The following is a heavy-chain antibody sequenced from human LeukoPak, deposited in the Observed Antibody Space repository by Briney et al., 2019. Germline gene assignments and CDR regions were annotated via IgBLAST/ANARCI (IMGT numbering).Heavy chain of an antibody. Sequence: SGGSLRLSCAVSGFTFRTYWMHWVRQVPGEGLVWVSRINEDGRITNYADSVKGRFSISRDNAKNTLYLQMNSLRDEDTAVYYCGRDLGGRGGYWGQGPLVTVPS. CDR2: INEDGRIT. CDR3: GRDLGGRGGY. D-gene: IGHD1-26*01. CDR1: GFTFRTYW. J-gene: IGHJ4*02. V-gene: IGHV3-74*01.